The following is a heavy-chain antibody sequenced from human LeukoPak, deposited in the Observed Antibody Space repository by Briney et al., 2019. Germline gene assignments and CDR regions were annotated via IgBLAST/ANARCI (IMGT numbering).Heavy chain of an antibody. CDR1: GFMFSSNW. J-gene: IGHJ4*02. CDR3: AKEGRSLQTY. V-gene: IGHV3-7*03. CDR2: IKEDGAET. Sequence: GGSLRLSCAASGFMFSSNWMSWVRLAPGKGLEWVANIKEDGAETYYVDSVKGRFTISRDNAKNSLYLQMNSLRVEDTAVYYCAKEGRSLQTYWGQGTLVTVSS. D-gene: IGHD5-24*01.